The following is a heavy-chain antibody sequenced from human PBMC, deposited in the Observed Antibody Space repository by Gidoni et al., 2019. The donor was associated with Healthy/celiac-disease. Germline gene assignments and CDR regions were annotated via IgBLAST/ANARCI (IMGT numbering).Heavy chain of an antibody. CDR3: AREVGLDY. CDR1: GFTFSSYG. CDR2: IWYDGINK. V-gene: IGHV3-33*01. D-gene: IGHD1-26*01. J-gene: IGHJ4*02. Sequence: QVQLVESGGCVVQPGRSLRLPCAASGFTFSSYGRHGVRQAPGKGLEWVAVIWYDGINKYYADSGKGRFTISRDNSKNTLYLQMNSLRAEDTAVYYCAREVGLDYWGQGTLVTVSS.